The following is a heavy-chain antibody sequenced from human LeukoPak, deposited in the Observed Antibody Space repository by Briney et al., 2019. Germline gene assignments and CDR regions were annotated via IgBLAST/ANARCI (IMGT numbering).Heavy chain of an antibody. D-gene: IGHD6-13*01. J-gene: IGHJ4*02. CDR3: ARHGSIATGAFTY. CDR1: GGSISRISYY. CDR2: IYYSGST. Sequence: SETLSLTCSVSGGSISRISYYWGWTREPPGKGLEWIGSIYYSGSTYYNPSLKSRVTISVDTSRNQFCLRLGAVTAADPAVYYCARHGSIATGAFTYWGQGTLVTVSS. V-gene: IGHV4-39*01.